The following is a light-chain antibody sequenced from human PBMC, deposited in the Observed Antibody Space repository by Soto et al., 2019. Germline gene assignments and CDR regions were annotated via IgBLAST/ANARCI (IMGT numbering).Light chain of an antibody. J-gene: IGLJ1*01. CDR1: SSDVGGYNL. CDR3: SSYASRSNYV. V-gene: IGLV2-14*01. Sequence: QSVLTQPASVSGSPGQSITISCTGTSSDVGGYNLVSWYQQHPGKAPKLMIYEVSNRPSGVSNRFSGSKSGNTASLTISGLQAEDEADYYCSSYASRSNYVFGTGTKVTVL. CDR2: EVS.